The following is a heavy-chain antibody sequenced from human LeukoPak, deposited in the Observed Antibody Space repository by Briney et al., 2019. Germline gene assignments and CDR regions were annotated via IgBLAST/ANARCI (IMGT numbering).Heavy chain of an antibody. CDR2: ISSSSSYI. V-gene: IGHV3-21*01. CDR1: GFTFSSYI. D-gene: IGHD3-22*01. J-gene: IGHJ3*02. CDR3: ARVWSSGAFDI. Sequence: GGSLRLSCAASGFTFSSYIMNWVRQAPGKGLEWVSSISSSSSYIHYADSVKGRFTISRDNAKNSLYLQMNSLRAEDTAVYYCARVWSSGAFDIWGQGTMVTVSS.